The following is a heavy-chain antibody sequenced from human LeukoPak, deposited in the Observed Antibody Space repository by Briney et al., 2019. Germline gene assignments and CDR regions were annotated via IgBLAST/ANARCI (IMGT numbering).Heavy chain of an antibody. Sequence: GGSLRLSCAASGFTFSSYEMNWVRQAPGKGLEWVSYISSSGSTIYYADSVKGRFTISRDNAKNSPYLQMNSLRAEDTAVYYCARVGAAADVDYWGQGTLVTVPS. D-gene: IGHD6-13*01. J-gene: IGHJ4*02. CDR3: ARVGAAADVDY. CDR2: ISSSGSTI. CDR1: GFTFSSYE. V-gene: IGHV3-48*03.